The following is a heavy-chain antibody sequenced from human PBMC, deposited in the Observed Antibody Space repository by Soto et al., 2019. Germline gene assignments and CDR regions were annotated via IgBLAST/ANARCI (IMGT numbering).Heavy chain of an antibody. CDR3: ARDLHQLLYYFDY. V-gene: IGHV3-30*04. Sequence: GGSLRLSCAASGFTFSSYAMHWVRQAPGKGLEWVAVISYDGSNKYYADSVKGRFTISRDNSKNTLYLQMNSLRAEDTAVYYCARDLHQLLYYFDYWGQGTLVTVSS. CDR1: GFTFSSYA. D-gene: IGHD1-26*01. CDR2: ISYDGSNK. J-gene: IGHJ4*02.